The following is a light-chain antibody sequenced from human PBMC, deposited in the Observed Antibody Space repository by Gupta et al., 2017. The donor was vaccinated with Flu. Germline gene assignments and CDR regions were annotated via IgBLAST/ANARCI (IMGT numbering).Light chain of an antibody. J-gene: IGKJ4*01. Sequence: DIQMTQSPSSLSASVGDRVTITCRASQSISSYLNWYQQKPGKAPKLLIYAASSVQSGVPSRFSGSGSGTDFTLTISRLQPEDFANYYCQQRYSTPLTFGGGTKVEIK. CDR1: QSISSY. V-gene: IGKV1-39*01. CDR3: QQRYSTPLT. CDR2: AAS.